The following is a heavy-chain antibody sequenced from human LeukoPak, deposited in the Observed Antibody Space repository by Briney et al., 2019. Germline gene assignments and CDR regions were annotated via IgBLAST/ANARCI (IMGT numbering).Heavy chain of an antibody. V-gene: IGHV3-74*01. CDR2: IDSDGSGA. CDR1: GFTFSSYW. D-gene: IGHD3-10*01. CDR3: ARIGPSGSGSYFFLDP. J-gene: IGHJ5*02. Sequence: PGGSLRLSCAASGFTFSSYWMYWVRQAPGMGLVWVSRIDSDGSGASYADSVKGRFTISRDNAKNTLYLQMNSLRAEDTAVYYCARIGPSGSGSYFFLDPWGQGTLVTVSS.